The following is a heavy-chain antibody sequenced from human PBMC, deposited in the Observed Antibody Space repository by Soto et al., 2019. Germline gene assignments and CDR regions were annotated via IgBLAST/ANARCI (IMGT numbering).Heavy chain of an antibody. Sequence: GGSLRLSCAASGFTFSNSWMHWVRQVSGKGLEWVSRINADGTSTSYADSVKGRFTISRDNAKNTLYLHVNSLRAEDTAVYYCVKVLARGVGVPRSYFDSWGQGALVTVSS. CDR1: GFTFSNSW. D-gene: IGHD2-2*01. CDR2: INADGTST. J-gene: IGHJ4*02. CDR3: VKVLARGVGVPRSYFDS. V-gene: IGHV3-74*01.